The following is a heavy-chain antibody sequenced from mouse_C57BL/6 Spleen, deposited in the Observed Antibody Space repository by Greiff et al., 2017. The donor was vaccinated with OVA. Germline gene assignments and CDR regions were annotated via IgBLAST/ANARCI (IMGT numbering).Heavy chain of an antibody. Sequence: QVQLQQPGAELVKPVASVKMSCKASGYTFTSYWITWVKPRPGQGLEWIGDIYPGSGSTNYNEQFKSKATLTVDTSSRTAYMQLSSLPSDDSAVDYGARDRGDYYGSSGAMDYWGQGTSVTVSS. CDR1: GYTFTSYW. CDR2: IYPGSGST. J-gene: IGHJ4*01. V-gene: IGHV1-55*01. CDR3: ARDRGDYYGSSGAMDY. D-gene: IGHD1-1*01.